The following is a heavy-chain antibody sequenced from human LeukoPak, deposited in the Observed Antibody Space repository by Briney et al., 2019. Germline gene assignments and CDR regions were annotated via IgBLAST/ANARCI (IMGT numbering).Heavy chain of an antibody. CDR3: ARGATDTTRWFDP. CDR2: ISRTSEST. CDR1: GFTFSSYE. D-gene: IGHD1-7*01. V-gene: IGHV3-48*03. J-gene: IGHJ5*02. Sequence: GGSLRLSCAASGFTFSSYEMNWVRQAPGKGLEWVSIISRTSESTFYADSVKGRFTISRDNAKNSLYLQMNGLRADDTATYYCARGATDTTRWFDPWGQGTLVTVSS.